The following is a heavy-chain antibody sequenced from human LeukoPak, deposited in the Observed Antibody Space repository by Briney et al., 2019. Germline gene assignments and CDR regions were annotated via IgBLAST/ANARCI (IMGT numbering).Heavy chain of an antibody. CDR1: GFTFSSYT. J-gene: IGHJ3*02. Sequence: GGSLRLSCAASGFTFSSYTMTWVRQAPGKGLEWVSSIGSSSRYIYYADSVKGRFTISRDNDNNSVYLQMNSLRAEDTAVYFCARDCSSSAFDIWGHGTMVTVSS. V-gene: IGHV3-21*04. D-gene: IGHD2-15*01. CDR2: IGSSSRYI. CDR3: ARDCSSSAFDI.